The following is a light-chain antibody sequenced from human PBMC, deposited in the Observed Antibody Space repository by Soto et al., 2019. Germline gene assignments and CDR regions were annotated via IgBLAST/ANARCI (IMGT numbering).Light chain of an antibody. CDR1: QSVGSN. V-gene: IGKV3-15*01. CDR3: QQYNNLPLT. Sequence: EIVMTQSPATLSVSPGERATLSCRASQSVGSNLAWYQQKPGQAPRLLIYGASTRPTGIPARFSGSESETDFTLTNSSLQSEDFAVYYCQQYNNLPLTFGPGTKVDIK. J-gene: IGKJ3*01. CDR2: GAS.